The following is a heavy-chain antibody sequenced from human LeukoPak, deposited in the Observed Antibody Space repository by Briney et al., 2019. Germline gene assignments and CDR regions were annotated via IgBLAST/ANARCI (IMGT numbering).Heavy chain of an antibody. V-gene: IGHV3-7*01. CDR1: GLPFSDYW. CDR3: ARYVTSNSSGWYWGYYYYYGMDI. CDR2: IKQDGSEK. Sequence: QPGGSLRLSCVASGLPFSDYWMRWVRQAPGEGLECVANIKQDGSEKYYVDSVKGRFTISRDNAKNSLYLQMNSLRAEDTAVYYCARYVTSNSSGWYWGYYYYYGMDIWGQGTTVTVSS. J-gene: IGHJ6*02. D-gene: IGHD6-19*01.